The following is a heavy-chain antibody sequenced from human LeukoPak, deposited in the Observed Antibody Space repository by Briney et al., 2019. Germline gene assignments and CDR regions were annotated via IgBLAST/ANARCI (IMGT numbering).Heavy chain of an antibody. V-gene: IGHV4-30-2*01. J-gene: IGHJ6*02. CDR3: ARGRPPHIVVVPAAIRYGMDV. CDR1: GGSISSGGYS. CDR2: IYHSGST. D-gene: IGHD2-2*02. Sequence: SQTLSLTCAVSGGSISSGGYSWSWIRQPPGKGLEWIGYIYHSGSTYYNPSLKSRVTISVDRSKNQFSLKLSSVTAADTAVYYCARGRPPHIVVVPAAIRYGMDVWGQGTTVTVSS.